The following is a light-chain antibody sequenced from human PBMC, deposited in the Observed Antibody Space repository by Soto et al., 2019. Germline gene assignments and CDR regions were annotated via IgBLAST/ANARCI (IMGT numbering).Light chain of an antibody. V-gene: IGKV3-20*01. CDR2: GAS. J-gene: IGKJ1*01. Sequence: EIVLTQSPGTLSLSPGERATLSCRASQSVSNNYLAWYQQKPGQAPRLLIYGASNRATGIPDRFSGGGSGTDFTLTISRLEPEDFAVYYCQQYNNWPRTFGQGNKWDIK. CDR3: QQYNNWPRT. CDR1: QSVSNNY.